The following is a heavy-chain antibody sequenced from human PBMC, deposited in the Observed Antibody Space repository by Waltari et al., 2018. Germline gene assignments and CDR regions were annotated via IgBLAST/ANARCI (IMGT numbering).Heavy chain of an antibody. CDR3: ARGRDGSGLLTNDY. CDR2: IYHGGST. J-gene: IGHJ4*02. CDR1: GYSISSGYY. D-gene: IGHD3-10*01. Sequence: QVQLQESGPGLVKPSETLSLTCAVSGYSISSGYYWGWIRQPPGKGLEWIGSIYHGGSTNYNPSLKSRVTISVDTSKNQFSLKLSSVTAADTAVYYCARGRDGSGLLTNDYWGQGTLVTVSS. V-gene: IGHV4-38-2*01.